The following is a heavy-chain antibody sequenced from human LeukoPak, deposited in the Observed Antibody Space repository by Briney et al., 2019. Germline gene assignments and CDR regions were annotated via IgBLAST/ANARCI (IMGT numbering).Heavy chain of an antibody. J-gene: IGHJ5*02. D-gene: IGHD3-10*01. CDR3: ARQYGSGSYSWFDP. Sequence: ASVRVSCKASGYTFTGYYLHWVRQAPGQGLEWMGWINPNSGGTNYAQKFQGRVTMTRDTSISTAYMELSRLRSDDTAVYYCARQYGSGSYSWFDPRGQGTLVTVSS. CDR1: GYTFTGYY. V-gene: IGHV1-2*02. CDR2: INPNSGGT.